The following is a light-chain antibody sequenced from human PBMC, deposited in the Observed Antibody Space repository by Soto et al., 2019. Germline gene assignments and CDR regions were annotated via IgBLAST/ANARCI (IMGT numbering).Light chain of an antibody. CDR2: DVS. Sequence: QSALTQPASVSGSPGQSITISCTGTSSDVGGYNFVSWYQQHPGKAPRLIIYDVSSRPSGVSYRFSGSKSGNTASLTISWLQAEDEADYYCSSYTLRNTLVLFGGGTKVTVL. CDR1: SSDVGGYNF. J-gene: IGLJ3*02. CDR3: SSYTLRNTLVL. V-gene: IGLV2-14*03.